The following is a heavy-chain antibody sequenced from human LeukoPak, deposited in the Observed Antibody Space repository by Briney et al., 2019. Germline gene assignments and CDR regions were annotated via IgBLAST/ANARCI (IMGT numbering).Heavy chain of an antibody. Sequence: GASVKVSCEASGGTFSSYAISWVRQAPGQGLEWMGRIVPIFGTANYAQKFQGRVTITTDESTSKAYMELSSLRSEDTAVYYCAAYLYYDFWSGPFDYRGQGTLVTVSS. J-gene: IGHJ4*02. V-gene: IGHV1-69*05. CDR3: AAYLYYDFWSGPFDY. CDR1: GGTFSSYA. D-gene: IGHD3-3*01. CDR2: IVPIFGTA.